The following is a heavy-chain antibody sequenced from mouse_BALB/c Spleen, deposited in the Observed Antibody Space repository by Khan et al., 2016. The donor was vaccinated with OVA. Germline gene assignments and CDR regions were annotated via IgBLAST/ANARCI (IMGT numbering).Heavy chain of an antibody. CDR2: IDPPNGNT. J-gene: IGHJ2*01. CDR3: ASMARK. D-gene: IGHD1-1*02. CDR1: GLSIKDTY. Sequence: EVQLQQSGAELVKSGATVKLSCTASGLSIKDTYMHWLKQWPEQGLEWIGRIDPPNGNTKYDPKFQGQAPITADTSPNTADLHLSSRTTEDTAVYDCASMARKWGQGTTLTVSS. V-gene: IGHV14-3*02.